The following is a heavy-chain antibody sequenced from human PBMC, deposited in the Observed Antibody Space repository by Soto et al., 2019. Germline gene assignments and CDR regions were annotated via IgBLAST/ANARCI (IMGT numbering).Heavy chain of an antibody. D-gene: IGHD2-15*01. V-gene: IGHV4-39*01. J-gene: IGHJ5*02. CDR3: ARQIRTVVVVAVGNWFDP. CDR1: GGSISSSTYY. CDR2: IYYSGST. Sequence: PSETLSLTCTVSGGSISSSTYYWGWIRQPPGKGLEWIGTIYYSGSTYYNPSLKSRVTISVDTSKNQFSLKLSSVTAADTAVYYCARQIRTVVVVAVGNWFDPWGQGTLVTVSS.